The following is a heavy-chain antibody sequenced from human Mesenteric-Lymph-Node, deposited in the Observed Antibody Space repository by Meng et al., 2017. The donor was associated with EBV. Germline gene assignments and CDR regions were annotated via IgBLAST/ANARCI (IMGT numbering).Heavy chain of an antibody. CDR2: IDHSGSN. CDR1: GGSFNDYS. D-gene: IGHD2-2*02. CDR3: ARVDYTKSLPFDY. J-gene: IGHJ4*02. V-gene: IGHV4-34*01. Sequence: QVQLHHWGPGVLKPPETLSLTCAVYGGSFNDYSWTWIRQPPGKGLEWIGEIDHSGSNNYNPSLKSRVTMAVDTSKNQFSLKLASVTAADTAVYYCARVDYTKSLPFDYWGRGTLVTVSS.